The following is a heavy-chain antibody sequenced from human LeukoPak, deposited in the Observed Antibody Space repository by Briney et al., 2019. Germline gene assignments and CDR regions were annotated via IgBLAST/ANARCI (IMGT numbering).Heavy chain of an antibody. J-gene: IGHJ4*02. V-gene: IGHV1-2*02. Sequence: GASVKVSCKASAYTFTDYYIFWVRQAPGQGLEWMGWINCNSGLMGWINPNSGGTDYAQKFQGRVTMTRDTSISTAYMELSGLRSDDTAVYYCARGHSQAASFDYWGQRTLVTVSS. CDR2: GWINCNSGLMGWINPNSGGT. CDR3: ARGHSQAASFDY. CDR1: AYTFTDYY. D-gene: IGHD6-13*01.